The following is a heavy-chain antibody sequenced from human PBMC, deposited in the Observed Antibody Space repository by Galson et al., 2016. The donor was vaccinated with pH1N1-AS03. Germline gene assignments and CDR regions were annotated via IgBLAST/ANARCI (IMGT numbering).Heavy chain of an antibody. D-gene: IGHD1-1*01. Sequence: SLRLSCAASGFNFASYSMNWVRQAPGKGLEWVSYINSRSSSILYGDSVKGRFTISRENAKNSLYLQMIALRDGDTAVYYCTRLTGSGPWGQGTRVTVSS. CDR1: GFNFASYS. J-gene: IGHJ5*02. V-gene: IGHV3-48*02. CDR3: TRLTGSGP. CDR2: INSRSSSI.